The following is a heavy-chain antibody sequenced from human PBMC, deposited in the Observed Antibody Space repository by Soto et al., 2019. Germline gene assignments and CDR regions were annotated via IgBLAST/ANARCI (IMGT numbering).Heavy chain of an antibody. D-gene: IGHD3-16*01. Sequence: QITLKESGPTLVRPTETLTLTCTFSGFSFTSFGVVVGWIRQPPGKALEWVAHIYWDDDKRLSPSLKTRVSINKVTSAKEVVLTMTNMDPEDTATYYCVHSDTDFGAFDVWGQGTTVTVSS. V-gene: IGHV2-5*02. CDR1: GFSFTSFGVV. CDR3: VHSDTDFGAFDV. CDR2: IYWDDDK. J-gene: IGHJ3*01.